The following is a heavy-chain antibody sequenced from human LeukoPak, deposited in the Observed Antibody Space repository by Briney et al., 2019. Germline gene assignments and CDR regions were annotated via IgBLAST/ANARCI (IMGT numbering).Heavy chain of an antibody. CDR1: GFTFSSYW. D-gene: IGHD1-26*01. V-gene: IGHV3-74*01. CDR3: VRLSWELGDGGVT. CDR2: INSDGSST. J-gene: IGHJ5*02. Sequence: GGSLRLSCAASGFTFSSYWMHWVRQAPGKGLVWISRINSDGSSTSYADSVKGRFTISRDNAKNTLYLQMNSLRAEDTAVYYCVRLSWELGDGGVTWGQGTLVTVSS.